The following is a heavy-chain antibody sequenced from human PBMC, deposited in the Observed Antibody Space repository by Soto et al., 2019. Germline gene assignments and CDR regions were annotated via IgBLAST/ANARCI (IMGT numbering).Heavy chain of an antibody. CDR1: GYTFTGYA. D-gene: IGHD6-19*01. V-gene: IGHV1-3*05. CDR3: ARAVAVPADFDY. J-gene: IGHJ4*02. CDR2: INAGNGNT. Sequence: QVQLVQSGAEEKKPGASVTVSCKASGYTFTGYAMHWVRQAPGQRLEWMGWINAGNGNTKYSQKFQGRVTITRDTSASTAYMELSSLRSEDTAVYFCARAVAVPADFDYWGRGTLVTVSS.